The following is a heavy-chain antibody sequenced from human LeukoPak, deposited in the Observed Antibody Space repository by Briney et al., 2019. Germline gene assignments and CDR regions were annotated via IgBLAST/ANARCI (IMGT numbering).Heavy chain of an antibody. J-gene: IGHJ4*02. CDR1: GFTVSSNY. D-gene: IGHD3-22*01. CDR2: IYSGGST. V-gene: IGHV3-53*01. CDR3: ARVSQRYYYDSSGTSDY. Sequence: GGSLRLSCAASGFTVSSNYMSWVRQAPGKGLEWVSVIYSGGSTYYADSVKGRFTISRDNSKNTLYLQMNSLRAEDTAVYYCARVSQRYYYDSSGTSDYWGQGTLVTVSS.